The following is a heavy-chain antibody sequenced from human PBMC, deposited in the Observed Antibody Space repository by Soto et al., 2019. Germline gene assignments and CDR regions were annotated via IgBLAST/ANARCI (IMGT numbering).Heavy chain of an antibody. CDR1: GGSISSGGYY. J-gene: IGHJ4*02. D-gene: IGHD2-2*01. V-gene: IGHV4-31*03. CDR2: IYYSGST. Sequence: TSETLSLTCTVSGGSISSGGYYWSWIRQHPGKGLEWIGYIYYSGSTYYNPSLKSRVTISVDTSKNQFSLKLSSVTAADTAVYYCARPRGGIVGYCSSTSCLHFDYWGQGTLVTVSS. CDR3: ARPRGGIVGYCSSTSCLHFDY.